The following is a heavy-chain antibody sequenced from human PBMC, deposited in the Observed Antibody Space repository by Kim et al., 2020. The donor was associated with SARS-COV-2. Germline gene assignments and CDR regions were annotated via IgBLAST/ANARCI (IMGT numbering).Heavy chain of an antibody. Sequence: TNSADAVKGRFTISSDNAGTSMYLQMSSLRVDDTAIYYCARRVVADAFDIWGQGTLVTVSS. D-gene: IGHD3-22*01. CDR2: T. CDR3: ARRVVADAFDI. V-gene: IGHV3-11*03. J-gene: IGHJ3*02.